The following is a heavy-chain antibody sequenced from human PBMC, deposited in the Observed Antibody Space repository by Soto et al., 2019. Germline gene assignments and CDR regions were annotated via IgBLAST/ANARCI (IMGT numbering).Heavy chain of an antibody. J-gene: IGHJ4*02. CDR1: GFTVRTNY. Sequence: EVQLVESGGGLVQPGGSLSLSCAASGFTVRTNYMSWVRQPPGKGLEWVSAIYSGGSTYYTDSVKGRFTISRDNSKNTLYLQMNSLRAEDTAVYYCASNPTYSGSYYLDYWGQGTLVTVSP. D-gene: IGHD1-26*01. CDR2: IYSGGST. V-gene: IGHV3-66*01. CDR3: ASNPTYSGSYYLDY.